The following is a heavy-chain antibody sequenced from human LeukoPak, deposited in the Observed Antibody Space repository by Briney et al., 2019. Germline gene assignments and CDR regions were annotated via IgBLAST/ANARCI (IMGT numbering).Heavy chain of an antibody. Sequence: GGSLRLACAASGATLTSYATAWVRQAPGKGLEWVSTVGSSGLTTDYADSVRGRFTVSRDTSTNTVFLQMSSLTAEDTATYYCVIRLAAAGLRYWGQGTLVSVSS. CDR3: VIRLAAAGLRY. CDR1: GATLTSYA. V-gene: IGHV3-23*01. CDR2: VGSSGLTT. D-gene: IGHD6-13*01. J-gene: IGHJ4*02.